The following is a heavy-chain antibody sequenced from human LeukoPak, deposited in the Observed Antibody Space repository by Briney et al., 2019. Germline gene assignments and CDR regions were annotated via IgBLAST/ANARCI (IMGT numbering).Heavy chain of an antibody. CDR3: AREECSSTSCFVPRENYYYYYGMDV. D-gene: IGHD2-2*01. CDR1: GFTFSSYA. Sequence: GGSLRLSCAASGFTFSSYAMHWVRQAPGKGLEWVAVISYDGSNKYYADSVKGRFTISRDNSKNTLYLQMNSMRAEDTAVYYCAREECSSTSCFVPRENYYYYYGMDVWGQGTTVTVSS. CDR2: ISYDGSNK. J-gene: IGHJ6*02. V-gene: IGHV3-30-3*01.